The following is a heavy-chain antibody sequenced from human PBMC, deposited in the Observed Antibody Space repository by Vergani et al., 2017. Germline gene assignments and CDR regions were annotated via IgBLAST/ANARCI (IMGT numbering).Heavy chain of an antibody. J-gene: IGHJ4*02. V-gene: IGHV4-38-2*02. Sequence: QVQLKESGPGLVKPSETLSLTCTVSNFFISSNAYYWGWIRQAPGRGLEWIGSLHHNGATSHNPSLRSRVTMSVDTSKNQFSLSLNSVTAADTAIYCCARGTPIIDYWGQGSLVTVSS. D-gene: IGHD5-24*01. CDR2: LHHNGAT. CDR1: NFFISSNAYY. CDR3: ARGTPIIDY.